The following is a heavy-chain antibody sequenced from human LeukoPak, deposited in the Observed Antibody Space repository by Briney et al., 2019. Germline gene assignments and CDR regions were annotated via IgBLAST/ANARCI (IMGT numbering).Heavy chain of an antibody. Sequence: PSETLSLTCTVSGGSISSYYWSWIRQPPGKGLEWIGYIYYSGSTNYNPSLKSRVTISVDTSKTQFSLKLTSVTAADTAVYYCARHQQWLVKGGFDYWGQGTLVTVSS. CDR2: IYYSGST. D-gene: IGHD6-19*01. J-gene: IGHJ4*02. CDR1: GGSISSYY. V-gene: IGHV4-59*08. CDR3: ARHQQWLVKGGFDY.